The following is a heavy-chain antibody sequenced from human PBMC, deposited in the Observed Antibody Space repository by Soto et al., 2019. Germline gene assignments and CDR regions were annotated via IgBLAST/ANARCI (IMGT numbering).Heavy chain of an antibody. J-gene: IGHJ6*02. CDR2: ISYDGSTE. CDR3: AKVQSSSSRHGLDV. CDR1: GFTFSNFG. V-gene: IGHV3-30*18. Sequence: GGSLRLSCATSGFTFSNFGLQWVRQAPGKGLEWVAVISYDGSTEHFADSVKGRFTISRDNSKRTLYLQMNSLRAEDTAVYYCAKVQSSSSRHGLDVWGQGTTVTVSS. D-gene: IGHD2-2*01.